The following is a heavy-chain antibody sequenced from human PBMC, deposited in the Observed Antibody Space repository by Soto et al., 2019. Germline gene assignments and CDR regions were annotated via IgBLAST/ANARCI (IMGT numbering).Heavy chain of an antibody. CDR3: ARSPRSSPYFDP. Sequence: PGESLKIACQCSGYTFSNLWIGSVRQLPGKGLEWMGIIYPGDHETRYSPSLHGKVTISADKSINTAYLQWNSLEASDTAFYFCARSPRSSPYFDPWGQGALVTVSS. D-gene: IGHD6-13*01. CDR1: GYTFSNLW. CDR2: IYPGDHET. V-gene: IGHV5-51*01. J-gene: IGHJ4*02.